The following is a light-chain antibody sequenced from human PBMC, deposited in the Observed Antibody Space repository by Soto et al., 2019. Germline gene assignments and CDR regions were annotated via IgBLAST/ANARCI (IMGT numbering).Light chain of an antibody. CDR3: QKYNSAPLT. Sequence: DIQMTQSPSSLSASVGDRVTITCRASQGISNYVAWYQQKPGKVPRLLIYLASTLQSGVPSRFSGSGSGTDFTLTISSLQPEDVATYYCQKYNSAPLTFGKGTKVEIK. CDR2: LAS. J-gene: IGKJ4*01. V-gene: IGKV1-27*01. CDR1: QGISNY.